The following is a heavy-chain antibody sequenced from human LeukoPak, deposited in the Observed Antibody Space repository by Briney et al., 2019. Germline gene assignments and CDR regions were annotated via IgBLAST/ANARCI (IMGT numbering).Heavy chain of an antibody. V-gene: IGHV7-4-1*02. D-gene: IGHD2-15*01. CDR2: INTNTGNP. Sequence: ASVKVSCKASGYTFTNYAMHWVRQSPGQGLEWMGWINTNTGNPTYDQGFTGRFVFSLDTSVSTVYVQISSLKAEDTAVYFCAREYCSGRSCYGSGAFDMWGQGTMVTVSS. CDR1: GYTFTNYA. J-gene: IGHJ3*02. CDR3: AREYCSGRSCYGSGAFDM.